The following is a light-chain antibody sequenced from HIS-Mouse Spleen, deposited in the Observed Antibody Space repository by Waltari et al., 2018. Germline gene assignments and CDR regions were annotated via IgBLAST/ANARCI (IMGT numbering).Light chain of an antibody. J-gene: IGLJ2*01. V-gene: IGLV3-21*03. CDR3: QVWDSSSDHVV. Sequence: SYVLTQPPSVSVAPGKTARITCGGNNIGSKSVHWYQQTPGQAPVLVVYGDSARPSGIPERFSGSNSGNTATLTISRVEAGDEADYYCQVWDSSSDHVVFGGGTKLTVL. CDR1: NIGSKS. CDR2: GDS.